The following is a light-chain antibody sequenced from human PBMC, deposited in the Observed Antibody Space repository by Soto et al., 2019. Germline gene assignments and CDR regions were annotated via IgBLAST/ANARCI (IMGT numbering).Light chain of an antibody. CDR2: GAT. CDR1: QSISSSY. Sequence: EIGLTKSPGTLSLSPGKIATLSCRASQSISSSYLAWYQQIHGQAPRLLINGATSRATGIPDRFSGSGSGTEFTLTIIRLGPEDFAVYYCHQYGTSPWPFGQGTKVDI. V-gene: IGKV3-20*01. J-gene: IGKJ1*01. CDR3: HQYGTSPWP.